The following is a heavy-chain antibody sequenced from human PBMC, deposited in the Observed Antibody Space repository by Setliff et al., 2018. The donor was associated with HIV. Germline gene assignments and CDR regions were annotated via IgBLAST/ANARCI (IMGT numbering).Heavy chain of an antibody. CDR2: IKQDGSEK. V-gene: IGHV3-7*05. CDR1: GFTFSTYW. Sequence: PGGSLRLSCAASGFTFSTYWMSWVRQAPGKGLEWVANIKQDGSEKNYMDSVKGRFTISRDNAKSSLYLQMNSLRAEDTAVYYCAREVTSFEAFDLWGQGTMVTVSS. CDR3: AREVTSFEAFDL. J-gene: IGHJ3*01. D-gene: IGHD2-21*02.